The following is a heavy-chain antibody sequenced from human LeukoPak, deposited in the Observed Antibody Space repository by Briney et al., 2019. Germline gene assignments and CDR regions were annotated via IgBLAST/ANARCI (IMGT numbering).Heavy chain of an antibody. Sequence: NPSETLPHTCTFPRYPIRKHLGSSIPRPTAWGLGMVGYISTSGKPSKNPSLKSQHTLTVDTSKNLFSLKLPAVTAPDTALHYWARHGPDSSLYNCFDPWGKGALVTVAS. J-gene: IGHJ5*02. D-gene: IGHD6-6*01. CDR1: RYPIRKHL. V-gene: IGHV4-4*09. CDR2: ISTSGKP. CDR3: ARHGPDSSLYNCFDP.